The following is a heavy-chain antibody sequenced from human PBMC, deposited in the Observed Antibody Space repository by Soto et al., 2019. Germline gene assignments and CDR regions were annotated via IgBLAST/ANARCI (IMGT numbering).Heavy chain of an antibody. CDR2: IYYSGST. D-gene: IGHD3-22*01. CDR1: GGSISSYY. V-gene: IGHV4-59*08. J-gene: IGHJ5*02. CDR3: ARLYYNFPGSLWCDP. Sequence: SETLSLTCTVSGGSISSYYWSWIRQPPGKGLEWIGYIYYSGSTNYNPSLKRRVTISVDTSKNQVSLKLSSVTAADTGGYYCARLYYNFPGSLWCDPWSQGTPATVS.